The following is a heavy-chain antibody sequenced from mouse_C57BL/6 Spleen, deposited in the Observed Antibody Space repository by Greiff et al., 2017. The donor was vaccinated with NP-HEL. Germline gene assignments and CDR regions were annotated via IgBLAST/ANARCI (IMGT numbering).Heavy chain of an antibody. J-gene: IGHJ4*01. Sequence: EVNLVESGGGLVQPGGSLKLSCAASGFTFSDYYMYWVRQTPEKRLEWVAYISNGGGSPYYPDTVKGRFTISRDNAKNTLYLQMSRLKSEDTAMYYCARQGFITTVVDAMDYWGQGTSVTVSS. CDR3: ARQGFITTVVDAMDY. D-gene: IGHD1-1*01. V-gene: IGHV5-12*01. CDR2: ISNGGGSP. CDR1: GFTFSDYY.